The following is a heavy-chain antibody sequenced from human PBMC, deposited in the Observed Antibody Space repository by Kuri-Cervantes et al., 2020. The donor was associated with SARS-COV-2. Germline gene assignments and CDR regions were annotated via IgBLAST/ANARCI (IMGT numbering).Heavy chain of an antibody. CDR3: HIVVVPAATELNPYYYYGMDV. J-gene: IGHJ6*02. Sequence: GESLKISCAASGFTFSSYSVNWVRQAPGKGLEWVSSISSSSSYIYYADSVKGRFTISRDNAKNSLYLQMNSLRAEDTAVYYCHIVVVPAATELNPYYYYGMDVWGQGTTVTVSS. D-gene: IGHD2-2*01. CDR2: ISSSSSYI. CDR1: GFTFSSYS. V-gene: IGHV3-21*01.